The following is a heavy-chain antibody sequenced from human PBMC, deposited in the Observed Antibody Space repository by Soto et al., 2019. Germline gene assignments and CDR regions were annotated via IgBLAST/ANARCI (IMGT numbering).Heavy chain of an antibody. CDR1: GDSFTNYA. Sequence: QVLLVQSGAEMKQPGSSVSVSCRASGDSFTNYAFTWVRQAPGQGPEWLGGIILALGTPHYSQRFQGRLTITADESSSTVYMELCSLRRDDTAVYYCGRYCTNTKCRGGYYLDLWGQGTLLTVSS. CDR3: GRYCTNTKCRGGYYLDL. J-gene: IGHJ5*02. V-gene: IGHV1-69*01. D-gene: IGHD2-8*01. CDR2: IILALGTP.